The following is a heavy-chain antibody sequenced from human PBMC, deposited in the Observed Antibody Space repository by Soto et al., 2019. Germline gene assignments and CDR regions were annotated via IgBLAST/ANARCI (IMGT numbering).Heavy chain of an antibody. J-gene: IGHJ3*02. CDR1: GFTFDDYA. CDR2: ITWNSGSI. D-gene: IGHD6-19*01. V-gene: IGHV3-9*01. Sequence: GGSLRLSCAASGFTFDDYAMHWVRQGPGKGLEWVSGITWNSGSIVYADSVKGRFTISRDNAKNSLYLEMNSLGAEDTALYYCAKDNTAVAGTGPFDIWGQGTMVTVSS. CDR3: AKDNTAVAGTGPFDI.